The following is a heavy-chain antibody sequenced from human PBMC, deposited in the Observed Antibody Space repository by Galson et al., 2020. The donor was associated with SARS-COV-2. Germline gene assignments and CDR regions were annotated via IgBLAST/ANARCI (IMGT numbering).Heavy chain of an antibody. CDR3: VRKRARGILEY. Sequence: SETLSLTCTVSGASVNNGNYFWNWIRQTAGKGLEWIGRVSTSDYNPPLKSRSDYNPSLKSRLSISMDMSKNQFSLKLTSLTAADTAVYYCVRKRARGILEYWGQGILVTVSS. CDR2: VSTSDYNPPLKSRS. V-gene: IGHV4-61*02. D-gene: IGHD3-10*01. CDR1: GASVNNGNYF. J-gene: IGHJ4*02.